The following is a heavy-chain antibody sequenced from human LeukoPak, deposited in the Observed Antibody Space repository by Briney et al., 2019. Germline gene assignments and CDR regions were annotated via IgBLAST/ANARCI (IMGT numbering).Heavy chain of an antibody. J-gene: IGHJ5*02. CDR2: MFYSGST. CDR1: GGSFSGYY. Sequence: SETLSLTCAVYGGSFSGYYWSWIRQPPGKGPEWIGSMFYSGSTYYNPSLKTRVTISVDTSKNQFSLKLSSVTAADTAVYYCGRNSIAVAGTSWFDPWGQGTLVTVSS. V-gene: IGHV4-34*12. D-gene: IGHD6-13*01. CDR3: GRNSIAVAGTSWFDP.